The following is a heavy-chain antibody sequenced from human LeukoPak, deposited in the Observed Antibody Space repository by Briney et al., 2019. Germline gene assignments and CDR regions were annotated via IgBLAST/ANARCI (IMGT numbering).Heavy chain of an antibody. CDR3: AKDEPGIAAAGTYNTDY. Sequence: GGSLRLSCAASGFTFSSYAMSWVRQAPGKGLEWVSAISGSGGSTYYADSVKGRFTISRDNSKNTLYLQMNSLRAEDTAVYYCAKDEPGIAAAGTYNTDYWGQGTLVTVSS. J-gene: IGHJ4*02. CDR2: ISGSGGST. CDR1: GFTFSSYA. V-gene: IGHV3-23*01. D-gene: IGHD6-13*01.